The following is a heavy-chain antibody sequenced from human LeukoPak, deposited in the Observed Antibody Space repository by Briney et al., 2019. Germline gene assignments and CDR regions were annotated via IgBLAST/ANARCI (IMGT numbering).Heavy chain of an antibody. D-gene: IGHD2-15*01. CDR1: GYTFTSYG. J-gene: IGHJ4*02. Sequence: ASVKVSCKASGYTFTSYGISWVRQAPGQGLEWMGWISAYNGNTNYAQKLQGRVTMTTDTSTSTAYMELRSLRSDDTAVYYCARDNGVIVVVGLYYFDYWGQGTLVTVSS. V-gene: IGHV1-18*01. CDR2: ISAYNGNT. CDR3: ARDNGVIVVVGLYYFDY.